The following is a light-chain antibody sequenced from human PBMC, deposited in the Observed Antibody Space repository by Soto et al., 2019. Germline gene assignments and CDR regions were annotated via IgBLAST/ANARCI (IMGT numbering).Light chain of an antibody. CDR3: TSYTSSITYV. J-gene: IGLJ1*01. V-gene: IGLV2-14*03. CDR1: SSDVGGYNF. Sequence: QSVLTQPASVSGSPGQSITISCTGTSSDVGGYNFVSWYQHHPGKAPKLIIYDVTNRPSGISNRFSGSKSGNTASLTISGLQAEDEADYYSTSYTSSITYVFGPGTKVPVL. CDR2: DVT.